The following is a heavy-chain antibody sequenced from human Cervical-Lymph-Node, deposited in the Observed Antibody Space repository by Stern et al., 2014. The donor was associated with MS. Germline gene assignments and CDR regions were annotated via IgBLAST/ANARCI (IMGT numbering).Heavy chain of an antibody. CDR1: GYTFSNFW. CDR2: IYPADSDT. D-gene: IGHD3-22*01. V-gene: IGHV5-51*01. J-gene: IGHJ3*01. CDR3: VRRRDSAGYDTFDL. Sequence: VQLVQSGAEVKKPGESLKISCRTSGYTFSNFWIGWVRQMHGKGLEWMGVIYPADSDTTYSPSFQGQVTISADESISTAYLQWRSLKASDTAMYYCVRRRDSAGYDTFDLWGQGTMLIVSS.